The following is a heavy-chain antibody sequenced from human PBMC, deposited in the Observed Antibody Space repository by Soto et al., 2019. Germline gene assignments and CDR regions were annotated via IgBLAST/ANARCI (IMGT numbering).Heavy chain of an antibody. J-gene: IGHJ5*02. Sequence: GASVKFSCKASGFSFTGYCIHWLRQAPGQGLEWMGWINAHSGGTEYAQKFQGRVTLTRDTSIATAYLTLTSLTSDDTALYYCAKDLTRQLAYWLDPWGQGTLVTVSS. CDR2: INAHSGGT. D-gene: IGHD6-6*01. CDR3: AKDLTRQLAYWLDP. CDR1: GFSFTGYC. V-gene: IGHV1-2*02.